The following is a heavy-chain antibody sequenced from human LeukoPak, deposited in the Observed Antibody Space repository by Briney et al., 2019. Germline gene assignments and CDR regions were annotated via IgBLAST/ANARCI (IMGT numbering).Heavy chain of an antibody. CDR3: ARAPWGYYDSRGEPNFDY. J-gene: IGHJ4*02. Sequence: ASVKVSCKASGYTFTSCGISWVRQAPGQGLEWMGWISAYNGNTNYAQKLQGRVTMTTDTSTSTAYMELRSLRSDDTVVYYCARAPWGYYDSRGEPNFDYWGQGTLVTVSS. CDR2: ISAYNGNT. D-gene: IGHD3-22*01. CDR1: GYTFTSCG. V-gene: IGHV1-18*01.